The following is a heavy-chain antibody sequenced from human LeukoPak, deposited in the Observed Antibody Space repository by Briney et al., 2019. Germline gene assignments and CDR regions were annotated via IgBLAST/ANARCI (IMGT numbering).Heavy chain of an antibody. CDR1: GFTFSTYA. D-gene: IGHD3-9*01. Sequence: GGSLRLSCAASGFTFSTYAMSWVRQAPGKGLEWVSAISGSGGSTYYADSVKGRFTISRDNSKNTLYLQMNSLRAEDTAVYYCAKDTPPALRYFDWVSGHFQHWGQGTLVTVSS. CDR3: AKDTPPALRYFDWVSGHFQH. J-gene: IGHJ1*01. CDR2: ISGSGGST. V-gene: IGHV3-23*01.